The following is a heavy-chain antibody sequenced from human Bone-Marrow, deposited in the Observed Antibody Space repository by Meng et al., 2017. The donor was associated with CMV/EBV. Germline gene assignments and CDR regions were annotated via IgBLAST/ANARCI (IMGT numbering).Heavy chain of an antibody. CDR2: IYSGGST. CDR3: ARGGSDAFDV. Sequence: GESLKISCAASGFTVSSNYMSWVRQAPGKGLEWVSVIYSGGSTYYADSVKGRFTISRENAKNSLYLQMNYLTAGDTAVYYCARGGSDAFDVWGQRTMVTVSS. CDR1: GFTVSSNY. V-gene: IGHV3-53*01. J-gene: IGHJ3*01.